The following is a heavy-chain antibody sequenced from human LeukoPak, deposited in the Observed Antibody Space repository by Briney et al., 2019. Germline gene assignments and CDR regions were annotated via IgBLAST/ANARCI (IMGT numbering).Heavy chain of an antibody. CDR2: IYTSGST. Sequence: PSETLSLTCTVSGGSISSYYWSWIRQPAGKGLEWIGRIYTSGSTNYNPSLKSRVTMSVDTSKNQFSLELSSVTAADTAVYYCARAADCSGGSCYSDDAFDIWGQGTMVTVSS. V-gene: IGHV4-4*07. CDR3: ARAADCSGGSCYSDDAFDI. J-gene: IGHJ3*02. D-gene: IGHD2-15*01. CDR1: GGSISSYY.